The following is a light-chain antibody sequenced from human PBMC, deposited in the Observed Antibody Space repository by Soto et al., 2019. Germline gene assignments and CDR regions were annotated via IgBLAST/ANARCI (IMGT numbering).Light chain of an antibody. V-gene: IGLV2-23*03. CDR3: CSYAGSTTFRVL. CDR2: EGS. Sequence: QSALTQPASVSGSPGQSITISCTGTSSDVGNYNLVSWYQQHPGKAPKLMIYEGSKRPSGVSNRFSGSKSGNTASLTISGLQAEDEADYYCCSYAGSTTFRVLFGGGTKVPVL. J-gene: IGLJ2*01. CDR1: SSDVGNYNL.